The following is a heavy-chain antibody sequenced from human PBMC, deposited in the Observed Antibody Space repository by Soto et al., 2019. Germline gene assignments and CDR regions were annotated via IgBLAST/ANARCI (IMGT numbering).Heavy chain of an antibody. CDR2: ISYDGSNK. V-gene: IGHV3-30*18. CDR3: AKDRGDNWNYGRPYYYYYGMDV. D-gene: IGHD1-7*01. J-gene: IGHJ6*02. Sequence: GGSLRLSCAASGFTFSSYGMHWVRQAPGKGLEWVAVISYDGSNKYYADSVKGRFTISRDNSKNTLYLQMNSLRAEDTAVYYCAKDRGDNWNYGRPYYYYYGMDVWGQGITVTV. CDR1: GFTFSSYG.